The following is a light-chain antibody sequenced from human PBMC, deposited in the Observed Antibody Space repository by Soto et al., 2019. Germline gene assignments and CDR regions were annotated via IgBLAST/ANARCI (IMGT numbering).Light chain of an antibody. V-gene: IGLV2-14*01. CDR2: QVS. Sequence: QSSMTQAASVSGSPGQSITISCTGTISDIGGFSYVSCYQHHPGKDPKLMIYQVSNRPSGVSNRFSGSKSGNTASLTISGLQAEDEADYFCRSYSSSSTFYVFGAGTKLTVL. CDR1: ISDIGGFSY. J-gene: IGLJ1*01. CDR3: RSYSSSSTFYV.